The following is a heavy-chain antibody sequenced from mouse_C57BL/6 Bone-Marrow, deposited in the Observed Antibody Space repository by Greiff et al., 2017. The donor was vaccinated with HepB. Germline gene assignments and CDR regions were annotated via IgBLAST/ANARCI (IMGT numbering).Heavy chain of an antibody. CDR3: TKGPSTEVAKVYFDY. CDR2: IYPGNSDT. CDR1: GYTFTSYW. V-gene: IGHV1-5*01. Sequence: EVQLQQSGTVLARPGASVKMSCKTSGYTFTSYWMHWVKQRPGQGLEWIGAIYPGNSDTSYNQKFKGKAKLTAVTSASTAYMELSSLRNEDSAVYYCTKGPSTEVAKVYFDYWGQGTTLTVSS. D-gene: IGHD1-1*01. J-gene: IGHJ2*01.